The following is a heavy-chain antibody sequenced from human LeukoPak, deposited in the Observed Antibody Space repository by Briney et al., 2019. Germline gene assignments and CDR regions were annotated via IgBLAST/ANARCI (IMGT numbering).Heavy chain of an antibody. CDR3: ASSSITIFGVVRGTWFDP. V-gene: IGHV4-61*02. D-gene: IGHD3-3*01. Sequence: SETLSLTCTVSGGSISSGSYYWSWIRRPAGKGLEWIGRIYTSGSTNYNPPLKSRVTISVDTSKNQFSLKLSSVTAADTAVYYCASSSITIFGVVRGTWFDPWGQGTLVTVSS. J-gene: IGHJ5*02. CDR2: IYTSGST. CDR1: GGSISSGSYY.